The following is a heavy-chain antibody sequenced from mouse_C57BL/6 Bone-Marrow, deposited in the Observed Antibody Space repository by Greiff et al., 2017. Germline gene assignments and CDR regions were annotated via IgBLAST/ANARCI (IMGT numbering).Heavy chain of an antibody. CDR2: IDPNSGGT. Sequence: VQLQQPGAELVKPGASVKLSCKASGYTFTSYWMHWVKQRPGRGLEWIGRIDPNSGGTKYNEKFKSKATLTVDTPSSTAYMQLSSLTSEDSAVYECARGGYSKDPDWYFDVWGTGTTVTVSA. CDR3: ARGGYSKDPDWYFDV. CDR1: GYTFTSYW. V-gene: IGHV1-72*01. D-gene: IGHD2-5*01. J-gene: IGHJ1*03.